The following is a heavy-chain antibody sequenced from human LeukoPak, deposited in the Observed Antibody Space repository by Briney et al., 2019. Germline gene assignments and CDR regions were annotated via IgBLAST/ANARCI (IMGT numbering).Heavy chain of an antibody. CDR2: ISGSGGST. V-gene: IGHV3-23*01. D-gene: IGHD1-26*01. CDR1: GFTFSSYA. CDR3: AKDRVGARYYFDY. J-gene: IGHJ4*02. Sequence: PGGSLRLSCAASGFTFSSYAMSWVRQAPWKGLEWVSAISGSGGSTYYADSVKGRFTISRDNSKNTLYLQMSSLRAEDTAVYYCAKDRVGARYYFDYWGQGTLVTVSS.